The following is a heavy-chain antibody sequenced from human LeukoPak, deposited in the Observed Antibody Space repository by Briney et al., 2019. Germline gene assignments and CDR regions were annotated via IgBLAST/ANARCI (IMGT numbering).Heavy chain of an antibody. CDR3: AKDQSKVRSPGKNWFDP. J-gene: IGHJ5*02. D-gene: IGHD3-10*01. V-gene: IGHV3-23*01. CDR2: ISSSSGST. Sequence: PGGSLRLSCAASGFTFSNYAMSWVRQAPGKGLEWVSSISSSSGSTNYADSVKGRFTISRDNSKNTVYLQMNSLRAEDTAVYYCAKDQSKVRSPGKNWFDPWGQGTLVTVSS. CDR1: GFTFSNYA.